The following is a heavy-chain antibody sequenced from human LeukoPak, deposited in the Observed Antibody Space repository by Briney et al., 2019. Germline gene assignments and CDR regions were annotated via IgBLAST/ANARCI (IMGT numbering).Heavy chain of an antibody. CDR1: GGTFSSYA. J-gene: IGHJ5*02. D-gene: IGHD6-19*01. CDR3: ARGIAVAGRGGYNWFDP. V-gene: IGHV1-69*06. CDR2: FIPIFGTA. Sequence: SVKVSCKASGGTFSSYAISWVRQAPGQGLEWMGGFIPIFGTANYAQKVQGRVTITADKSTSTAYMELSSLRSEDTAVYYCARGIAVAGRGGYNWFDPWGQGTLVTVSS.